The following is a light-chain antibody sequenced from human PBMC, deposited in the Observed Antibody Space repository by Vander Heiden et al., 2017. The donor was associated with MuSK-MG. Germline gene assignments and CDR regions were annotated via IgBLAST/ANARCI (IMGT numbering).Light chain of an antibody. Sequence: DIQMTQSPSSLSASVGDRVTITCRASQSISNYLNWYQQKPGKAPKLLIYATSSLQSAVPSRFSGSGSGTDFTLTISSLQPEDSATYYCQQSYSTPGTFGQGTKLEIK. CDR3: QQSYSTPGT. J-gene: IGKJ2*01. CDR2: ATS. CDR1: QSISNY. V-gene: IGKV1-39*01.